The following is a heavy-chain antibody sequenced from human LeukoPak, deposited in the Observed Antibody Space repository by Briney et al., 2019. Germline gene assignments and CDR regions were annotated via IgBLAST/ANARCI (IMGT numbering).Heavy chain of an antibody. CDR2: ISGSGGTT. CDR3: AKDSRRAKFDP. CDR1: GFTFNNYA. J-gene: IGHJ5*02. V-gene: IGHV3-23*01. Sequence: QPGGSLRLSCAASGFTFNNYAITWVRQAPGKGLEWVSVISGSGGTTYYADSVKGRFTISRDNSKNTLYLQMNSLRAEDTAVYYCAKDSRRAKFDPWGQGTLVTVSS.